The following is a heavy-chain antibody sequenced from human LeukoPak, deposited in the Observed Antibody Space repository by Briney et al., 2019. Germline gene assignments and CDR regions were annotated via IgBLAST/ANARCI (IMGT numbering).Heavy chain of an antibody. D-gene: IGHD6-13*01. Sequence: GGSLRLSCAASGFTFSSYAMSWVRQAPGKGLEWVSVISGSGGSTYYADSVKGRFTISRDNSKNTLYLQMNSLRAEDTAIYYCAKDYSSSWYYFDYWGQGTLATVSS. V-gene: IGHV3-23*01. J-gene: IGHJ4*02. CDR2: ISGSGGST. CDR3: AKDYSSSWYYFDY. CDR1: GFTFSSYA.